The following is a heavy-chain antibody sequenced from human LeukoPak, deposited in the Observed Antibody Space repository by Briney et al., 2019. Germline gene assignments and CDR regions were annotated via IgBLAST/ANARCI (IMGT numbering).Heavy chain of an antibody. CDR1: GGSISSYY. CDR3: ARHYGSGTPLRYFDL. J-gene: IGHJ2*01. V-gene: IGHV4-59*01. CDR2: IYYSGST. Sequence: SETLSLTCTVSGGSISSYYWSWIRQPPGKGLEWIGYIYYSGSTNYIPSLKSRVTISVDTSKNQFSLKLSSVTAADTAVYYCARHYGSGTPLRYFDLWGRGTLVTVSS. D-gene: IGHD3-10*01.